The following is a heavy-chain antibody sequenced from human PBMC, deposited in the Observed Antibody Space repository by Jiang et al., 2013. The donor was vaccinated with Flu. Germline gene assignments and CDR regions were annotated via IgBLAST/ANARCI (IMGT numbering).Heavy chain of an antibody. D-gene: IGHD6-13*01. CDR2: IYYSGST. V-gene: IGHV4-39*07. CDR1: GGSISSSSYY. J-gene: IGHJ5*02. CDR3: ARAWEEQQPFDP. Sequence: GLVKPSETLSLTCTVSGGSISSSSYYWGWIRQPPGKGLEWIGSIYYSGSTYYNPSLKSRVTISVDTSKNQFSLKLSSVTAADTAVYYCARAWEEQQPFDPWGQGTLVTVSS.